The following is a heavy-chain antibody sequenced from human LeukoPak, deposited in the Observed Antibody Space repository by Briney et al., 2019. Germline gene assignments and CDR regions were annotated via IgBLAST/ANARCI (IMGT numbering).Heavy chain of an antibody. Sequence: GASVKVSCKASGYTFTSYGISWVRQAPGQGLEWMGGFDPEDGETIYAQKFQGRVTMTEDTSTDTAYMELSSLRSEDMAVYYCATKRIYYDSSGPNPIDYWGQGTLVTVSS. D-gene: IGHD3-22*01. CDR2: FDPEDGET. CDR3: ATKRIYYDSSGPNPIDY. V-gene: IGHV1-24*01. CDR1: GYTFTSYG. J-gene: IGHJ4*02.